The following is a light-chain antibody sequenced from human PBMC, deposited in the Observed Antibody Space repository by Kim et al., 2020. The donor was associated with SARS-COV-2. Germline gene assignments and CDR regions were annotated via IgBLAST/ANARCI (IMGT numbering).Light chain of an antibody. CDR3: QQYTSYSIT. CDR2: KAS. CDR1: QSISSW. V-gene: IGKV1-5*03. J-gene: IGKJ5*01. Sequence: ASVGDRVTITCRASQSISSWLAWYQQKPGKAPKLLIYKASSLESGVPSRCSGSGSGTECTLTISSLQPDDFATYYCQQYTSYSITFGQGTRLEIK.